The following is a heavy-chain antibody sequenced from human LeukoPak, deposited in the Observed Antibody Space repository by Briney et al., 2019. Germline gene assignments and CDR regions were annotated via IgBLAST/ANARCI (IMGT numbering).Heavy chain of an antibody. Sequence: ASVKVSCKASGYTFTRYAMNWLRQAPGQGLEWMGWINPNTGNPTYAQAFTGRFVFSLDTSVSTAYLQICSLNTEDTAVYYCAIDQPVAGVSNFDSWGQGTLVTVSS. V-gene: IGHV7-4-1*01. CDR1: GYTFTRYA. D-gene: IGHD6-19*01. CDR2: INPNTGNP. J-gene: IGHJ4*02. CDR3: AIDQPVAGVSNFDS.